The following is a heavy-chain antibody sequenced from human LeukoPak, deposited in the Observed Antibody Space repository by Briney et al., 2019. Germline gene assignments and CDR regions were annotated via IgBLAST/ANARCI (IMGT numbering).Heavy chain of an antibody. CDR2: TYYRSKWYN. V-gene: IGHV6-1*01. J-gene: IGHJ4*02. D-gene: IGHD3-10*01. CDR1: GDSVSSNSAA. Sequence: SQTLSLTCAISGDSVSSNSAAWNWIRQSPSRGLEWLGRTYYRSKWYNDCAVSVKSRITINPDTSKNQFSLQLNPVTPEDTAVYYCARASEVRGVIPLYFDYWGQGTLVTVSS. CDR3: ARASEVRGVIPLYFDY.